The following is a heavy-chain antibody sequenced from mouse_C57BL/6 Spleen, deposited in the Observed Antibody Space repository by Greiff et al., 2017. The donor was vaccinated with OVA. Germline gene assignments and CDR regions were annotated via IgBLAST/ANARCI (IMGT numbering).Heavy chain of an antibody. D-gene: IGHD1-1*01. CDR2: ISSGSSTI. Sequence: DVMLVESGGGLVKPGGSLKLSCAASGFTFSDYGMHWVRQAPEKGLEWVAYISSGSSTIYYADTVKGRFTISRDNAKNTLFLQMTSLRSEDTAMSYCARPPGSSLHYAVDYWGQGTSVTVSS. V-gene: IGHV5-17*01. J-gene: IGHJ4*01. CDR3: ARPPGSSLHYAVDY. CDR1: GFTFSDYG.